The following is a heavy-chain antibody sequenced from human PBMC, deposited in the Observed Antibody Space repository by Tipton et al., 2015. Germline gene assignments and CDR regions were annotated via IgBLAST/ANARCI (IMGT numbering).Heavy chain of an antibody. CDR2: INHSERP. J-gene: IGHJ4*01. D-gene: IGHD2/OR15-2a*01. Sequence: TLSLTCTVSGGSISNSNYYWGWIRQPPGKGLEWIGEINHSERPNYTPSLKSRVTISVDTSKNQFSLRGRSVTAADTAVYYCARGDDSTSMATGFDYWGRGALVTVSS. CDR1: GGSISNSNYY. V-gene: IGHV4-39*07. CDR3: ARGDDSTSMATGFDY.